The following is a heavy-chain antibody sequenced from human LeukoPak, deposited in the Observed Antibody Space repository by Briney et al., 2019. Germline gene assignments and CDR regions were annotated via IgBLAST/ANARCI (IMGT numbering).Heavy chain of an antibody. V-gene: IGHV4-59*08. Sequence: SETLSLTCTASGGSISSYYWGWIRQPPGKGLEWIGYIYYSGSTNYNPSLKSRVTISVDTSKNQFSLRLSSVTAADTAIYYCARAVSGRFDYWGKGTLVTVSS. CDR1: GGSISSYY. D-gene: IGHD6-19*01. CDR2: IYYSGST. CDR3: ARAVSGRFDY. J-gene: IGHJ4*02.